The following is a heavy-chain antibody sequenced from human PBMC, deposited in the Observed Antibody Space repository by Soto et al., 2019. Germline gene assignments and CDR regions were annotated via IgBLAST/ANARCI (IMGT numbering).Heavy chain of an antibody. J-gene: IGHJ6*02. CDR3: ARDRRYSSSWYYYYYGMDV. CDR1: GYTFTSYG. Sequence: ASVKVSCKASGYTFTSYGISWVRQAPGQGLEWMGWISAYNGNTNYAQKLQGRVTMTTDTSTSTAYMELRSLRSDDTAVYYCARDRRYSSSWYYYYYGMDVWGQGTMVTVSS. CDR2: ISAYNGNT. V-gene: IGHV1-18*01. D-gene: IGHD6-13*01.